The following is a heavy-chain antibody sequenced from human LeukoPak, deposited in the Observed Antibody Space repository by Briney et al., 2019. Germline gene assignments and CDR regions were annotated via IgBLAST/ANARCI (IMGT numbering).Heavy chain of an antibody. CDR3: ARDAHDYSNYNMPYYYYMDV. D-gene: IGHD4-11*01. Sequence: SETQSLTCTVSGGSISSSTYSWAWIRQPPGKGLEWIGSVSYSGSTYYNPSLKSRVTISVDTSKSYFSLKLSSVTAADTAVYYCARDAHDYSNYNMPYYYYMDVWGKGTTVTVSS. CDR2: VSYSGST. CDR1: GGSISSSTYS. V-gene: IGHV4-39*02. J-gene: IGHJ6*03.